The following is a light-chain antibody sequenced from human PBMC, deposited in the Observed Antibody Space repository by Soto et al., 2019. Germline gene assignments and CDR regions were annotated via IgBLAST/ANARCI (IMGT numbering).Light chain of an antibody. V-gene: IGKV1-33*01. CDR3: EQSDNLPYS. Sequence: DIQMTQSPSSLSASVGDRVTITCQASQDITKCLSWYQQKPGKAPKLLIYDASNLETGVPSRFSGSGSGTDFTCTISSLQPEDIGTYYCEQSDNLPYSFGQGTKLEIK. CDR2: DAS. J-gene: IGKJ2*01. CDR1: QDITKC.